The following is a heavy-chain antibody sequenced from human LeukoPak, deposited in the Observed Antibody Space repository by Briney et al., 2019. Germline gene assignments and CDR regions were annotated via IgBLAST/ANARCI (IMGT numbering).Heavy chain of an antibody. CDR2: IYHSGST. CDR3: ARPAEDYFYDSSGPFDY. V-gene: IGHV4-61*02. Sequence: SEALSLTCTVSGGSISSGSYYWSWIRQPAGKGLEWIGRIYHSGSTYYNPSLKSRVTISVDTSKNQFSLKLSSVTAADTAVYYCARPAEDYFYDSSGPFDYWGQGTLVTVSS. CDR1: GGSISSGSYY. J-gene: IGHJ4*02. D-gene: IGHD3-22*01.